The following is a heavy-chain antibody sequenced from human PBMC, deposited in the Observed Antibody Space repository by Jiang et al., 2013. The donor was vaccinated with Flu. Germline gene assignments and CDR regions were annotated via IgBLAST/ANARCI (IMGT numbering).Heavy chain of an antibody. CDR1: GGSISSSSYY. CDR3: ARHIREYYDSTGYILNWFDS. J-gene: IGHJ5*01. Sequence: GSGLVKPSETLSLTCTVSGGSISSSSYYWGWIRQPPGKGLEWIGSIYYSGSTYYNPSLKSRVTFSVDTSKNQFSLKLSSVTAADTAVYYCARHIREYYDSTGYILNWFDSWGQGTLVTVSS. CDR2: IYYSGST. D-gene: IGHD3-22*01. V-gene: IGHV4-39*07.